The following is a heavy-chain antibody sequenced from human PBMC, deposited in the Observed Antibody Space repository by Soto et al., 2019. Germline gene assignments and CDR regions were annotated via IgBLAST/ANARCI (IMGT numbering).Heavy chain of an antibody. CDR3: ARELGYCSGGSCDDAFDI. CDR1: GGSISSYY. J-gene: IGHJ3*02. Sequence: SETLSLTCPVSGGSISSYYLSWIRQPPGKGLEWIGYIYYSGSTNYNPSLKSRVTISVDTSKNQFSLKLSSVTAADTAVYYCARELGYCSGGSCDDAFDIWGQGTMVTVSS. V-gene: IGHV4-59*01. D-gene: IGHD2-15*01. CDR2: IYYSGST.